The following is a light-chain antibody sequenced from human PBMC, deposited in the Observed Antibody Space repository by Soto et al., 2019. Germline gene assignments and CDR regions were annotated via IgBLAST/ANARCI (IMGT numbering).Light chain of an antibody. CDR1: QSISSL. J-gene: IGKJ1*01. Sequence: DIQITQSPSTLSASVGDRVTITCRASQSISSLLAWYQQKPGKAPKLLIYDASNLESGVPSRFSGGGSGTEFSLTISSLQPDDFATYYCQQYNYFWAFGQGTKVDFK. CDR2: DAS. CDR3: QQYNYFWA. V-gene: IGKV1-5*01.